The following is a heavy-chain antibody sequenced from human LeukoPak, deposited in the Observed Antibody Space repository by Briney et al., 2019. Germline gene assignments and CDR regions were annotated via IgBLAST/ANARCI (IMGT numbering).Heavy chain of an antibody. J-gene: IGHJ4*02. D-gene: IGHD6-13*01. Sequence: EGSLRLSCAASGFTFSSYAMHWVRQAPGKGLEWVAVISYDGSNKYYADSVKGRFTISRDNSKNTLYLQMNSLRAEDTAVYYCARVSGYSSSWDDYWGQGTLVTVSS. CDR2: ISYDGSNK. V-gene: IGHV3-30*04. CDR1: GFTFSSYA. CDR3: ARVSGYSSSWDDY.